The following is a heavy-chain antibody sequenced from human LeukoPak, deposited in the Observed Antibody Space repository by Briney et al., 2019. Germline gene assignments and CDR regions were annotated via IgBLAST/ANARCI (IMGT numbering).Heavy chain of an antibody. CDR1: GGSFSGYY. D-gene: IGHD7-27*01. CDR3: ARAVGNWAMNYYGMDV. V-gene: IGHV4-34*01. CDR2: INHSGNT. J-gene: IGHJ6*02. Sequence: PSETLSLTCAVYGGSFSGYYWSWIRQPPGKGLEWIGEINHSGNTNYNPSLKSRVTISVDTSKNQFSLKLSSVTAADTAVYYCARAVGNWAMNYYGMDVWGQGTTVTVSS.